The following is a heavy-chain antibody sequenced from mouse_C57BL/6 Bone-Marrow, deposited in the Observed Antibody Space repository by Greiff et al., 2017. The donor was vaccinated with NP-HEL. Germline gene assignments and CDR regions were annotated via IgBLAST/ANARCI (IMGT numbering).Heavy chain of an antibody. CDR1: GYTFTSYW. D-gene: IGHD1-1*01. Sequence: QVQLQQPGTELAKPGASVKLSCKASGYTFTSYWMHWVKQRPGQGLEWIGNINPSNGGTNYNEKFKSKATLTVDKSSSTAYMPLSSLTSEDSAVYYCATNLHYYGSPYAMDYWGQGTSVTVSS. J-gene: IGHJ4*01. CDR3: ATNLHYYGSPYAMDY. CDR2: INPSNGGT. V-gene: IGHV1-53*01.